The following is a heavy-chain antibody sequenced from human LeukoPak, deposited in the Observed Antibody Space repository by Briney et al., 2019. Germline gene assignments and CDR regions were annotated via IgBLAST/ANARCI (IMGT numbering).Heavy chain of an antibody. J-gene: IGHJ4*02. CDR1: GGSISSYY. Sequence: PSETLSLTCTVSGGSISSYYWGWIRQPPGKGLEWIGSIYYSGSTYYNPSLKSRVTISVDTSKNQFSLKLSSVTAADTAVYYCASLRERSYYARGFDYWDQGTLVTVSS. CDR3: ASLRERSYYARGFDY. V-gene: IGHV4-39*01. CDR2: IYYSGST. D-gene: IGHD4-11*01.